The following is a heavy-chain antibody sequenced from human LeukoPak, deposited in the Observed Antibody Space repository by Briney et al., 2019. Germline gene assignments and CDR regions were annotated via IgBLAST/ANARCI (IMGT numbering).Heavy chain of an antibody. CDR3: ARVIYGSGTYYKGWFDP. CDR1: GFSVSSNY. CDR2: IYSSGDT. D-gene: IGHD3-10*01. Sequence: GGSLRLSCAASGFSVSSNYMSWVRQAPGKGLEWVSVIYSSGDTYYADSVKGRFTISRDNSKNMLYLQMNGLRAEDTAVYYCARVIYGSGTYYKGWFDPWGQGTLVTVSS. V-gene: IGHV3-53*01. J-gene: IGHJ5*02.